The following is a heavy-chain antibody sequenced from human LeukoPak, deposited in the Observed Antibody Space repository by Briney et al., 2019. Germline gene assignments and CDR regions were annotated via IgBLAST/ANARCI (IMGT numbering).Heavy chain of an antibody. Sequence: SETLSLTRTVSGGSISTFYWSWIRQPPGKGLEWIGHIYYSGSTNYNPSLKSRVTMSVDTSKNQFSLKLRSVTAADTAVYYCARRCSSTSCSFDYWGQGILVTVSS. J-gene: IGHJ4*02. D-gene: IGHD2-2*01. CDR3: ARRCSSTSCSFDY. CDR2: IYYSGST. V-gene: IGHV4-59*08. CDR1: GGSISTFY.